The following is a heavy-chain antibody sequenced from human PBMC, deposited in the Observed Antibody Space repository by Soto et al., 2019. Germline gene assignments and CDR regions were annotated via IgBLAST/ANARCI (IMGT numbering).Heavy chain of an antibody. D-gene: IGHD2-8*01. J-gene: IGHJ5*02. CDR2: ISYDGSNK. V-gene: IGHV3-30-3*01. Sequence: SCAASGFTFSSYAMDWVRQAPGKGLEWVAVISYDGSNKYYADSVMGRFTISRDNSKNTLYLQMNGLRAEDTAVYYSARDPLGYCTNGVCDTGWFDPWGQGTRGTVS. CDR3: ARDPLGYCTNGVCDTGWFDP. CDR1: GFTFSSYA.